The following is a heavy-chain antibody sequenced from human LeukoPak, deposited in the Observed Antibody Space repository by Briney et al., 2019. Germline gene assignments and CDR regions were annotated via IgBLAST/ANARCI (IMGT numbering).Heavy chain of an antibody. D-gene: IGHD6-13*01. CDR3: ARVPSSSWTGYLDY. CDR1: GGFISSYY. J-gene: IGHJ4*02. Sequence: SETLSLTCTVAGGFISSYYWSWLRQPPGKGLEWIGFFYYSGSTNYNPSLKSRVTISVDTSKNQFSLKLSSVTAPDTAVYYCARVPSSSWTGYLDYWGQGTLVTVSS. V-gene: IGHV4-59*01. CDR2: FYYSGST.